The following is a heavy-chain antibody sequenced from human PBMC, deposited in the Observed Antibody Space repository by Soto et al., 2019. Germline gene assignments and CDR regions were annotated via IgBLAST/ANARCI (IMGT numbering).Heavy chain of an antibody. J-gene: IGHJ6*02. Sequence: QVQLVQSGAEVKKPGSSVKVSCKASGGTFSSYAISWVRQAPGQGLEWMGGIIPIFGTANYAQKFQGRVTITADESTSTADMELSSLRSEDTAVYYCARLYDSSAQPYYYYGMDVWGQGTTVTVSS. V-gene: IGHV1-69*01. CDR1: GGTFSSYA. CDR2: IIPIFGTA. CDR3: ARLYDSSAQPYYYYGMDV. D-gene: IGHD3-22*01.